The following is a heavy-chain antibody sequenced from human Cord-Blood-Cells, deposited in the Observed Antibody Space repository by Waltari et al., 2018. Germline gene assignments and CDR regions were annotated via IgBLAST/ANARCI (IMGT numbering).Heavy chain of an antibody. Sequence: QVQLVQSGAEVKKPGASVKVSCKASGYTFTSYGISWVRQAPGQGLEWMGWISAYNGNTNYAQKLQGRVTMTTDTSTSTAYMELRSLRSDDTAVYYCARVPHCSSTSCYLREGYFDYWGQGTLVTVSS. CDR1: GYTFTSYG. V-gene: IGHV1-18*04. J-gene: IGHJ4*02. D-gene: IGHD2-2*01. CDR2: ISAYNGNT. CDR3: ARVPHCSSTSCYLREGYFDY.